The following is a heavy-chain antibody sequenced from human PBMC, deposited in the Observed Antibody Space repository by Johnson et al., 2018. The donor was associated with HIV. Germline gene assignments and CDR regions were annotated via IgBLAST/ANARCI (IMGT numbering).Heavy chain of an antibody. D-gene: IGHD2-8*01. J-gene: IGHJ3*02. CDR3: ARESGNGLVLRGDAFDM. Sequence: VQLVESGGGVVQPGRSLRLSCAASGFTFSNYAMNWVRQAPGKGLEWVSSIGYSASDTYYADSVKGRFTISRDNSNNRLYLQMNSLRVEDTAFYYCARESGNGLVLRGDAFDMWGQGTMVTVSS. V-gene: IGHV3-23*04. CDR1: GFTFSNYA. CDR2: IGYSASDT.